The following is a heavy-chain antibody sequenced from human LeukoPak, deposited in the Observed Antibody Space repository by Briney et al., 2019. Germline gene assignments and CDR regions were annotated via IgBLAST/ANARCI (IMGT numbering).Heavy chain of an antibody. Sequence: SGGSLRLSCAASGFTFSSYAMHWVRQAPGKGLEWAAVISYDGSNKYYADSVKGRFTISRDNSKNTLFLQLNSLRAEDTAVYYCVRDRGWFHFDLWGQGTLVTVSS. D-gene: IGHD3-10*01. V-gene: IGHV3-30-3*01. J-gene: IGHJ4*02. CDR2: ISYDGSNK. CDR1: GFTFSSYA. CDR3: VRDRGWFHFDL.